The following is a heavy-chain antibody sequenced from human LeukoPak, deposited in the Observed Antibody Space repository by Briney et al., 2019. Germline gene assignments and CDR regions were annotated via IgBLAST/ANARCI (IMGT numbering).Heavy chain of an antibody. Sequence: SETLSLTCTVSGYSISSGYYCGWIRQPPGKGLEWIGSIYHSGSTYYNPSLKSRVTISVDTSKNQFSLKLSSVTAADTAVYYCARRIGYCSGGSCPDAFDIWGQGTMVTVSS. CDR1: GYSISSGYY. J-gene: IGHJ3*02. CDR3: ARRIGYCSGGSCPDAFDI. V-gene: IGHV4-38-2*02. D-gene: IGHD2-15*01. CDR2: IYHSGST.